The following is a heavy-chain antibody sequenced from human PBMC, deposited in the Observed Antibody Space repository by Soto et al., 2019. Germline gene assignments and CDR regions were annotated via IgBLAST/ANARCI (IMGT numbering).Heavy chain of an antibody. CDR3: GREPPSPASTGFFFGYFEF. CDR1: EAIFTDIA. J-gene: IGHJ4*02. Sequence: QVQLAQSGAEVKKPGSSVKVACKASEAIFTDIAISWVRPAPGQGPEWLGQIVPMFGRGNYAHSFYGRFRLSASDSASTVYVALASLTSEGTASSYFGREPPSPASTGFFFGYFEFWGPGPLVTVSS. D-gene: IGHD2-8*02. V-gene: IGHV1-69*01. CDR2: IVPMFGRG.